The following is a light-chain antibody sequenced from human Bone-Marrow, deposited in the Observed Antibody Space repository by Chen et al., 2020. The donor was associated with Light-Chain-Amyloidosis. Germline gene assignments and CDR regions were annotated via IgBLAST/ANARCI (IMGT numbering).Light chain of an antibody. CDR2: DVT. Sequence: QSALTQPASVSGSPGQSITLSCTGTSSDVGAYNYVSWYQQHPGKAPRLIIYDVTYRPSGVSTRFSGSKSANTASLTISGLQAEDEADYYCSSYTDTSTVVFGGGTKLTVL. J-gene: IGLJ3*02. V-gene: IGLV2-14*03. CDR3: SSYTDTSTVV. CDR1: SSDVGAYNY.